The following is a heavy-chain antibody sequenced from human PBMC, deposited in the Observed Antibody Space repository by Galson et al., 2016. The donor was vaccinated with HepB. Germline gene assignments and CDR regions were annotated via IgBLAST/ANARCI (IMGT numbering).Heavy chain of an antibody. CDR1: GGSISNYY. Sequence: SETLSLTCTVSGGSISNYYWSWIRQPPGKGLEWIGYIYNSGSTNSNPSLKSRVTISVDTSKNQFSLKLSSVNAADTAVYYCARVGTTVTTQALGMDVWGQGTTVTVS. J-gene: IGHJ6*02. CDR2: IYNSGST. CDR3: ARVGTTVTTQALGMDV. V-gene: IGHV4-59*01. D-gene: IGHD4-17*01.